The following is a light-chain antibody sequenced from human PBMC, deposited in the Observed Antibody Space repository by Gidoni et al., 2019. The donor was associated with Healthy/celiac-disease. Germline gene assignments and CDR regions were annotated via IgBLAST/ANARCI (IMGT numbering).Light chain of an antibody. CDR2: DAS. V-gene: IGKV1-13*02. CDR1: QGISSA. Sequence: AIQLTQSPSSLSASVGDRVTIPCRASQGISSALAWYQQKPGKAPKLLIYDASSVESGVPSRFSGSGSGTDFTLTISSLQPEDFATYYCQQFNSYPITFGQGTRLEIK. J-gene: IGKJ5*01. CDR3: QQFNSYPIT.